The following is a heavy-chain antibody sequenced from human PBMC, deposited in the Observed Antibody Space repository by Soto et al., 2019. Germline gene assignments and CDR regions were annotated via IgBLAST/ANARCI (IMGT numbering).Heavy chain of an antibody. CDR3: AGYAVAGNGGVRFDY. CDR2: IYYSGST. J-gene: IGHJ4*02. V-gene: IGHV4-59*01. CDR1: GGSISSYY. Sequence: QVQLQESGPGLVKPSETLSLTCTVSGGSISSYYWSWIRQPPGKGLEWIGYIYYSGSTNYNPSLKSRVTISVDPSKNQFSLKLSSVTAADTAVYYCAGYAVAGNGGVRFDYWGQGTLVTVSS. D-gene: IGHD6-19*01.